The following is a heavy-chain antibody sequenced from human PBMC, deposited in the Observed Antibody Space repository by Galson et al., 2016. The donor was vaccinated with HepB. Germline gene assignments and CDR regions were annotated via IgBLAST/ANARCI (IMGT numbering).Heavy chain of an antibody. CDR3: AKGKRYSDSGSYYVDY. D-gene: IGHD3-10*01. CDR2: INYSGSNT. J-gene: IGHJ4*02. Sequence: SLRLSCAASGFTFRSYDMSWVRQAPGKGLEWVSGINYSGSNTYYADSVKGRFTISRDNSKNTLYLRMNSLRVEDSAVYYCAKGKRYSDSGSYYVDYWGQGTLVTVSS. V-gene: IGHV3-23*01. CDR1: GFTFRSYD.